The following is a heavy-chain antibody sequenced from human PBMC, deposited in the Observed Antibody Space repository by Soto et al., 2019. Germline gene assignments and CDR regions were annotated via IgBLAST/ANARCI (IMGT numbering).Heavy chain of an antibody. CDR1: GYTFTNYL. Sequence: GESLKISCKGSGYTFTNYLISWVRQMPGKGLEWMGRIDPSDSNTDYSPSFQGHVTVSADKSINTASLQWSRLRASDTAMYYCARQIFDYGSGTYYPKDYWGQGTLVTVSS. V-gene: IGHV5-10-1*01. D-gene: IGHD3-10*01. J-gene: IGHJ4*02. CDR2: IDPSDSNT. CDR3: ARQIFDYGSGTYYPKDY.